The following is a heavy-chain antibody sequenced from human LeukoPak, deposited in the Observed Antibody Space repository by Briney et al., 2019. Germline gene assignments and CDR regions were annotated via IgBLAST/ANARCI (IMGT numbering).Heavy chain of an antibody. CDR1: GYSISSGYY. Sequence: SETLSLTCTVSGYSISSGYYWGWIRQPPGKGLEWIGNIYHSGSTYYNPSLKSRVTMSVDTSKNQFSLKLSSVTAADTAVYYCASSQEGDDPDYWGQGTLVTVSS. D-gene: IGHD2-21*02. V-gene: IGHV4-38-2*02. J-gene: IGHJ4*02. CDR3: ASSQEGDDPDY. CDR2: IYHSGST.